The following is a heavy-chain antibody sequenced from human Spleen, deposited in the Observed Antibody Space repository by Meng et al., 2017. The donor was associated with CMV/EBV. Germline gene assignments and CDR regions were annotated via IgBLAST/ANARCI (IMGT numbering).Heavy chain of an antibody. J-gene: IGHJ3*02. CDR2: ISAYNGNT. V-gene: IGHV1-18*04. CDR3: ARDYVDDYGDHGAFDI. CDR1: GYSFTGYY. D-gene: IGHD4-17*01. Sequence: ASVKVSCKASGYSFTGYYIYWVRQAPGQGLGWMGWISAYNGNTNYAQKLQGRVTMTTDTSTSTAYMELRSLRSDDTAVYYCARDYVDDYGDHGAFDIWGQGTMVTVSS.